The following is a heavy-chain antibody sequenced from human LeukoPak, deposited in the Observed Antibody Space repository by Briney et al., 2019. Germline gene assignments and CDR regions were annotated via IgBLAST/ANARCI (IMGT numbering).Heavy chain of an antibody. CDR1: GFTFSSYG. J-gene: IGHJ4*02. V-gene: IGHV3-30*02. D-gene: IGHD3-10*01. Sequence: SGGSLRLSCAASGFTFSSYGMHWVRQAPGKGLEWVAFIRYDGSNKYYADSVKGRFTISRDNSKNTLYLQMNSLRAEDTAVYYCARDNRGLWFGEFDYWGQGTLVTVSS. CDR2: IRYDGSNK. CDR3: ARDNRGLWFGEFDY.